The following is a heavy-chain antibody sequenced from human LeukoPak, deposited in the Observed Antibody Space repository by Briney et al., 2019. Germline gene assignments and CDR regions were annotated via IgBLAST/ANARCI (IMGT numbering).Heavy chain of an antibody. CDR2: IYYSGST. Sequence: PSETLSLTCTVSGGSISSSSYYWGWIRQPPGKGLEWIGSIYYSGSTYYNPSLKSRVTISVDTSKNQFSLKLSSVTAADTAVYYCARVTIFEYYFDYWGQGTLVTVSS. J-gene: IGHJ4*02. CDR1: GGSISSSSYY. CDR3: ARVTIFEYYFDY. V-gene: IGHV4-39*07. D-gene: IGHD3-3*01.